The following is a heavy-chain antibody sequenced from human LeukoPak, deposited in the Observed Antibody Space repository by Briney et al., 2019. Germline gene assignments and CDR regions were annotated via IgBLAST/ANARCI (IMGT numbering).Heavy chain of an antibody. V-gene: IGHV4-59*01. J-gene: IGHJ4*02. CDR1: GGSIGSYY. D-gene: IGHD2-15*01. Sequence: SETLSLTCTVSGGSIGSYYWSWIRQPPGKGLEWIGYIYYSGTTNYNPSLKSRVTISVDTSKKQFSLKLSSVTAADTAVYYCARATVAATTIDYWGQGTLVTVSS. CDR3: ARATVAATTIDY. CDR2: IYYSGTT.